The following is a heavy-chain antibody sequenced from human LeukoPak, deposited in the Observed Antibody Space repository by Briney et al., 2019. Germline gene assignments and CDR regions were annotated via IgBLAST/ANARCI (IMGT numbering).Heavy chain of an antibody. CDR2: ISSSGSTI. CDR1: GFTFSSYE. Sequence: GGSLRLSCAASGFTFSSYEMNWVRQAPGKGLEWVSYISSSGSTIYYADSVKGRFTISRDNAKNSLYLQMNSLRAEDTAVYYCARGIHFRVYDSSDYYPYWGQGTLVTVSS. V-gene: IGHV3-48*03. J-gene: IGHJ4*02. D-gene: IGHD3-22*01. CDR3: ARGIHFRVYDSSDYYPY.